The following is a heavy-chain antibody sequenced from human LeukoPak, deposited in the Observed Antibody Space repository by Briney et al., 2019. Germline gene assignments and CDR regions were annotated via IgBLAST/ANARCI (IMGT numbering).Heavy chain of an antibody. J-gene: IGHJ6*02. CDR1: GGSFSGYY. CDR2: INHSGST. D-gene: IGHD6-13*01. Sequence: TSETLSLTCAVYGGSFSGYYWTWIRQPPGKGLEWIGEINHSGSTKYNPSLKSRVTISVDTSKNPFSLRVSSVTAADTAVYYCARGEYSTSDFYYSGMDVWGQGTTVSVSS. V-gene: IGHV4-34*01. CDR3: ARGEYSTSDFYYSGMDV.